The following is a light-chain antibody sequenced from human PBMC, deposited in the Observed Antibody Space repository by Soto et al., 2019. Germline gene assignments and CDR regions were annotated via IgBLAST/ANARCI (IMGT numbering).Light chain of an antibody. J-gene: IGLJ2*01. CDR1: SGHSSYI. CDR3: ETWDSNTHV. CDR2: LEGSGSY. V-gene: IGLV4-60*03. Sequence: QPVLTQSSSASASLGSSVKLTCTLSSGHSSYIIAWHQQQPGKAPRYLMKLEGSGSYNKGSGVPDRFSGSSSGADRYLTISHLQSEDEADYYCETWDSNTHVFGGGTKLTVL.